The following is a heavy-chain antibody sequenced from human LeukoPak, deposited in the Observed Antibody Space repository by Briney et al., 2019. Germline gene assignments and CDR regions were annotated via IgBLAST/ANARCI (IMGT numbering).Heavy chain of an antibody. D-gene: IGHD4/OR15-4a*01. V-gene: IGHV3-48*03. CDR3: AKGADYAYYYYYMDV. J-gene: IGHJ6*03. Sequence: GGSLRLSCAASGFSFSSSEMNWVRQAPGKGLEWVSYISSSGSTIYYADSVKGRFAISRDNAKNSLYLQVNSLRAEDTAVYYCAKGADYAYYYYYMDVWGKGTTVTISS. CDR2: ISSSGSTI. CDR1: GFSFSSSE.